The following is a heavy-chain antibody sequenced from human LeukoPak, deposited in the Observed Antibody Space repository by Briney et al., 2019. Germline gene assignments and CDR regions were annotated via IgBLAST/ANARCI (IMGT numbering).Heavy chain of an antibody. CDR2: IYHSGST. J-gene: IGHJ4*02. CDR3: ARGGLSYYFDY. D-gene: IGHD3-16*02. V-gene: IGHV4-30-2*01. Sequence: PSETLSLTCTVSGGSISSGGYYWSWIRQPPGKGLEWIGYIYHSGSTYYNPSLKSRVTISVDRSKNQFSLKLSSVTAADTAVYYCARGGLSYYFDYWGQGTLVTVSS. CDR1: GGSISSGGYY.